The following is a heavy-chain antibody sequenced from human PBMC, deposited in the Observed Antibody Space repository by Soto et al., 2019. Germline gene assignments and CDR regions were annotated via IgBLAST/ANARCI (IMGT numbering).Heavy chain of an antibody. CDR2: IGPSDSYT. Sequence: PGESLKISCKGSGYSFTSYWISWVRQMPGKGLEWMGRIGPSDSYTNYSPSFQGHVTISADKSISTAYLQWSSLKASDTAMYYCAGLLYYYDSSGYSGAFDIWGQGTMVTVSS. V-gene: IGHV5-10-1*01. CDR3: AGLLYYYDSSGYSGAFDI. CDR1: GYSFTSYW. J-gene: IGHJ3*02. D-gene: IGHD3-22*01.